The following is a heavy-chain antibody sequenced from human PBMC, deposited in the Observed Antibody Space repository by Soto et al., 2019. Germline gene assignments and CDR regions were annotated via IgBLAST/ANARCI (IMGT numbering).Heavy chain of an antibody. J-gene: IGHJ4*02. Sequence: QPGGSLRLSCAASGFTFSSYDMHWVRRATGKGLEWVSAIGTAGDPYYPGSVKGRFTISRENAKNSLYLQMNSLRAGDTAVYYCARGTLGTMALFDYWGQGTLVTVSS. CDR3: ARGTLGTMALFDY. D-gene: IGHD3-10*01. CDR2: IGTAGDP. CDR1: GFTFSSYD. V-gene: IGHV3-13*05.